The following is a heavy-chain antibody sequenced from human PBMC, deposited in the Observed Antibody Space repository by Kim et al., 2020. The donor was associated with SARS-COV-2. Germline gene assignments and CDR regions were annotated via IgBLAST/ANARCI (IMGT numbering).Heavy chain of an antibody. CDR2: ISYDGSNK. CDR1: GFTFSSYG. Sequence: GGSLRLSCAASGFTFSSYGMHWVRQAPGKGLEWVAVISYDGSNKYYADSVKGRFTISRDNSKNTLYLQMNSLRAEDTAVYYCAKEIAVAGWGYYFDYWGQGTLVTVSS. V-gene: IGHV3-30*18. CDR3: AKEIAVAGWGYYFDY. D-gene: IGHD6-19*01. J-gene: IGHJ4*02.